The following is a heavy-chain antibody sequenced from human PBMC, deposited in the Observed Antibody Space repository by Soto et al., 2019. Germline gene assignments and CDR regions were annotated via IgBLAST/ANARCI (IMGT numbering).Heavy chain of an antibody. J-gene: IGHJ4*02. D-gene: IGHD1-1*01. Sequence: PSETLSLTCTVSGGFIWGWIRQSPDKGLEWIGYIYNSGRYNYNPSLESRLTISIDTSKNQSSLRLASVTAADTAVYYCARTLPNRQLFDSWSQGTLVTVSS. CDR3: ARTLPNRQLFDS. V-gene: IGHV4-59*01. CDR2: IYNSGRY. CDR1: GGFI.